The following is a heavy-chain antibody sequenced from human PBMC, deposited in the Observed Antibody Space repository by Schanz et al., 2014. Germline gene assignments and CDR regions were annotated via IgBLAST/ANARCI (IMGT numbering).Heavy chain of an antibody. Sequence: EVQLLESGGGFVQPGGSLRLSCVASGFTFFGSFAMSWVRQAPGKGLEWVSTIYSSGSTYYADSVRGRFTISRDNSMNTVYLQMNSLRSDDAAVYYCARAQGVIRLYYGVDVWGQGTTVTVSS. CDR3: ARAQGVIRLYYGVDV. V-gene: IGHV3-23*05. CDR1: GFTFFGSFA. CDR2: IYSSGST. D-gene: IGHD3-10*01. J-gene: IGHJ6*02.